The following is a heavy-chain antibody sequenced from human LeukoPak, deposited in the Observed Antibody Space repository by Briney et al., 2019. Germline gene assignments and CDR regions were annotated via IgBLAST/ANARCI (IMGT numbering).Heavy chain of an antibody. Sequence: SVKVSCKASGFTFTSSAMQWVRQARGQRLEWIGWIVVGSGNTNYAQKFQERVTITRDVSTSTAYMELSSLRSEDTAVYYCAATVGYYYYYYMDVWGKGTTVTVSS. CDR2: IVVGSGNT. V-gene: IGHV1-58*02. CDR1: GFTFTSSA. CDR3: AATVGYYYYYYMDV. D-gene: IGHD2-15*01. J-gene: IGHJ6*03.